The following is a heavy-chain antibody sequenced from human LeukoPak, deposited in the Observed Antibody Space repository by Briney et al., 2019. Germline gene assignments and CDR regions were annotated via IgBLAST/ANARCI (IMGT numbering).Heavy chain of an antibody. D-gene: IGHD3-22*01. CDR1: GYTFTSYH. CDR3: ATDYDSSGYYWGAGNSLKYAFDI. V-gene: IGHV1-2*02. J-gene: IGHJ3*02. CDR2: INPNSGGT. Sequence: ASVKVSCKASGYTFTSYHINWVRQAPGQGLEWMGWINPNSGGTNYAQKFQGRVTMTRDTSISTAYMELSRLRSDDTAVYYCATDYDSSGYYWGAGNSLKYAFDIWGQGTMVTVSS.